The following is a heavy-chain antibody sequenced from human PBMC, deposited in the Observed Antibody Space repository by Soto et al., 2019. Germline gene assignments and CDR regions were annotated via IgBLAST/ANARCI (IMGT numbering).Heavy chain of an antibody. V-gene: IGHV3-23*01. D-gene: IGHD3-3*01. CDR3: AKDHSPLRFLEWLPKVSPFDY. CDR1: GFTFSSYA. CDR2: ISGSGGST. J-gene: IGHJ4*02. Sequence: EVQLLESGGGLVQPGGSLRLSCAASGFTFSSYAMSWVRQAPGKGLEWVSAISGSGGSTYYADSMKGRFTISRDNSKNTLYLQMNSLRAEDTAVYYCAKDHSPLRFLEWLPKVSPFDYWGQGTLVTVSS.